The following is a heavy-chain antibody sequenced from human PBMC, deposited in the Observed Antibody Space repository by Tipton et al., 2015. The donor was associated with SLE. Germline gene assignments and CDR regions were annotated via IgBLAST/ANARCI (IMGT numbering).Heavy chain of an antibody. CDR3: ARDEYRYDGTGYHLLGHFDY. Sequence: TLSLTCIVSGDSISSSSYYWGWIRQPPGKGLEWVGTVYYTGNTFYSPSLKSRVTISVDTSKNQFSLKLSSVTAADTAVYYCARDEYRYDGTGYHLLGHFDYWGQGTLVTVSS. J-gene: IGHJ4*02. CDR2: VYYTGNT. V-gene: IGHV4-39*07. D-gene: IGHD3-22*01. CDR1: GDSISSSSYY.